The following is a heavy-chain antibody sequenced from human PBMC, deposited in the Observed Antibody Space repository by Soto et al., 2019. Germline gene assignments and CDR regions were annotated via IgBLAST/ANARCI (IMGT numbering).Heavy chain of an antibody. V-gene: IGHV4-31*03. Sequence: SGTLSLTCTVSGGSISSGGYHWSWIRQHPGKGLEWIGYIYYSGSTYYNPSLKSRVTISVDTSKNQFSLKLSSVTAADTAVDDGARGKDWFDPSGEGALVIVYS. CDR2: IYYSGST. CDR1: GGSISSGGYH. CDR3: ARGKDWFDP. J-gene: IGHJ5*02.